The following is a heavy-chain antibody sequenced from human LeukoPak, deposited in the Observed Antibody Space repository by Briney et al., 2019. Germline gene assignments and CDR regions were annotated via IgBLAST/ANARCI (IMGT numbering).Heavy chain of an antibody. V-gene: IGHV7-4-1*02. CDR1: GYTFTSYA. CDR3: ARDREGWELLKNAFDI. CDR2: INTNTGNP. Sequence: ASVKVSCKASGYTFTSYAMNWVRQAPGQGLEWMGWINTNTGNPAYAQGFTGRFVFSLDTSVSTAYLQISNLKAEDTAVYYCARDREGWELLKNAFDIWGQGTMVTVSS. J-gene: IGHJ3*02. D-gene: IGHD1-26*01.